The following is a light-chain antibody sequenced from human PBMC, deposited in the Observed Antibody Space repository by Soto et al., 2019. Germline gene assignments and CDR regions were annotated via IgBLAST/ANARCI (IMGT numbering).Light chain of an antibody. CDR1: QSISGA. Sequence: IVMTQSQATLSVSPGGRATLSCRASQSISGALAWYQQKPGQAPRLLIYGASTRATTFPARFSGSGSGTDFTLTISSLQSEDFAVYYCQQYNNWPWTFAQGTKVDIK. CDR2: GAS. J-gene: IGKJ1*01. CDR3: QQYNNWPWT. V-gene: IGKV3-15*01.